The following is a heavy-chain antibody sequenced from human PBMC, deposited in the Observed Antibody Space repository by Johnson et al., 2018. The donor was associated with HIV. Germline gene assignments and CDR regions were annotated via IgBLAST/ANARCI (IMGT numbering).Heavy chain of an antibody. CDR1: GFTFTSYA. V-gene: IGHV3-30-3*02. Sequence: QVQLVESGGSVVRPGGSLRLSCTTSGFTFTSYAMHWVRQAPGKGLEWVAFISYDGINKHYADSVKGRFTLSRDISKNTVYLQMNSLRAEDTAVYYCAKDQYRKLTTVAGIWGQGTMVTVSS. CDR3: AKDQYRKLTTVAGI. J-gene: IGHJ3*02. D-gene: IGHD4-17*01. CDR2: ISYDGINK.